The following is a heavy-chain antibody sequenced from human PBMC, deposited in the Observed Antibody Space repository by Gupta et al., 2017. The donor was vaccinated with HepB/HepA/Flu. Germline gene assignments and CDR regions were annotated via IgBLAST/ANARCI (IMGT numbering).Heavy chain of an antibody. CDR2: FDPEEGET. Sequence: QVQLVQSGAEVKKPGASVKVSCKVSGYTLSEFSMHWVRQAPGKGPEWMGGFDPEEGETIYAQKFQGRVTMTADTSTYTSYMEVSRLRSEDTAVYYCAADRNKASRNDYLYSFDYWGQGNLVTVSS. CDR1: GYTLSEFS. CDR3: AADRNKASRNDYLYSFDY. J-gene: IGHJ4*02. V-gene: IGHV1-24*01. D-gene: IGHD4/OR15-4a*01.